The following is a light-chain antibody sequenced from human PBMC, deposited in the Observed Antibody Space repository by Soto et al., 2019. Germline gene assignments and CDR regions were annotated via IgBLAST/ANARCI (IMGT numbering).Light chain of an antibody. Sequence: DIQMTQSPSTLSASVGGRVTITCRASQSVGTWVAWYQQKPGKAPKLLIYGASNLESGVPSRFSGSGSGTEFNLTITTLKPDDFATYFCQLYNRNTWSFGPGTKVDI. CDR3: QLYNRNTWS. CDR1: QSVGTW. V-gene: IGKV1-5*01. J-gene: IGKJ1*01. CDR2: GAS.